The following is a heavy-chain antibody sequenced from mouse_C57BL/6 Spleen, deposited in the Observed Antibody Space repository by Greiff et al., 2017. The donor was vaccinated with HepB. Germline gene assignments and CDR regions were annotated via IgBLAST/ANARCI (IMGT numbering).Heavy chain of an antibody. CDR3: AREGGNYVDYWYFDV. D-gene: IGHD2-1*01. CDR1: GFTFSDYY. J-gene: IGHJ1*03. CDR2: INYDGSST. V-gene: IGHV5-16*01. Sequence: EVKLVESEGGLVQPGSSMKLSCTASGFTFSDYYMAWVRQVPEKGLEWVANINYDGSSTYYLDSLKSRFIISRDNAKNILYLQMSSLKSEDTATYYCAREGGNYVDYWYFDVWGTGTTVTVSS.